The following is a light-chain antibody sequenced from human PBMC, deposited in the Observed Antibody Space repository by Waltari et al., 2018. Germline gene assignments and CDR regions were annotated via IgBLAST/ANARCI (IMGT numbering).Light chain of an antibody. CDR3: TSFSTISTSL. V-gene: IGLV2-14*03. CDR2: DVT. J-gene: IGLJ3*02. Sequence: QSALTQPASVSGSPGQSITIPCTGTSNDIGDYTYVSWYQHQSGKAPKLMIYDVTERPSGVSNRFSGSKSGNTASLTISGLQADDEADYYCTSFSTISTSLFGGGTKVTVL. CDR1: SNDIGDYTY.